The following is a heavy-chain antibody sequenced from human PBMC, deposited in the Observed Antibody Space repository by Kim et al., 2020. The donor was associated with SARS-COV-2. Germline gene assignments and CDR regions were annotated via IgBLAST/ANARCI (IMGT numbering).Heavy chain of an antibody. CDR1: GFTFSSYW. CDR3: ARGEVAVAGKSWYFDL. Sequence: GGSLRLSCAASGFTFSSYWMHWVRQAPGKGLVWVSRINSDGSSTSYADSVKGRFTISRDNAKNTLYLQMNSLRAEDTAVYYCARGEVAVAGKSWYFDLWGRGTLVTVSS. V-gene: IGHV3-74*01. CDR2: INSDGSST. J-gene: IGHJ2*01. D-gene: IGHD6-19*01.